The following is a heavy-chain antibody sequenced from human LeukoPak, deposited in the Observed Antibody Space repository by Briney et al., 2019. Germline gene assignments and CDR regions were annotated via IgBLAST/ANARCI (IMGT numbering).Heavy chain of an antibody. CDR3: AKGFNYYDSSGYYRERRSDAFDI. CDR2: ISYDGSNK. V-gene: IGHV3-30*18. CDR1: GFTFSTYG. Sequence: GRPLRLSCAASGFTFSTYGMHWVDHAPRKGLLRVAVISYDGSNKYYADSANGRFTISRDNSKNTLYLQMNRLRAEDTAVYYCAKGFNYYDSSGYYRERRSDAFDIWGQGTMVTVSS. J-gene: IGHJ3*02. D-gene: IGHD3-22*01.